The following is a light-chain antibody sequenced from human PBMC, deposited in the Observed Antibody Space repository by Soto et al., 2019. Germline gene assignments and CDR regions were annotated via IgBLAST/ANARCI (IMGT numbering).Light chain of an antibody. CDR3: QQYGSSPWT. Sequence: EIVMTQSPATLSVSPGERATLSCRASQSVSSSYLAWYQQKPGQAPRPLIYGASSRAIGIPDRFSGSGSGTDFTLTISRLKPEDFAVYYCQQYGSSPWTFGQGTKVDIK. CDR2: GAS. V-gene: IGKV3-20*01. J-gene: IGKJ1*01. CDR1: QSVSSSY.